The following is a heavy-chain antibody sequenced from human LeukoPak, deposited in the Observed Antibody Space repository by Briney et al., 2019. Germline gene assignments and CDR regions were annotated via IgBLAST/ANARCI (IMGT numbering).Heavy chain of an antibody. V-gene: IGHV4-39*07. J-gene: IGHJ4*02. Sequence: SETLSLTCTVSGGSISSSSYYWGWIRQPPGKGLEWIGSIYYSGSTYYNPSLKSRVTISVDTSKNQFSLKLSSVTAADTAVYYCARGHYYGSGSYSIKGGYFDYWGQGTLVTVSS. D-gene: IGHD3-10*01. CDR3: ARGHYYGSGSYSIKGGYFDY. CDR2: IYYSGST. CDR1: GGSISSSSYY.